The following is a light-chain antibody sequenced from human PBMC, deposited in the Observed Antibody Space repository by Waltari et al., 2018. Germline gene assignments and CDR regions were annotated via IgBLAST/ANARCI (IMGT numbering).Light chain of an antibody. CDR1: KLGDKY. Sequence: SYELTQPPSVSVSPGQTASITCSGEKLGDKYACWYQQKPGQSPVLVIYQDNKRPSGNPERFSGSNAGKTATLTISGTQATDEADYYCQAWDTSTYVFGPGTKVTVL. CDR3: QAWDTSTYV. V-gene: IGLV3-1*01. J-gene: IGLJ1*01. CDR2: QDN.